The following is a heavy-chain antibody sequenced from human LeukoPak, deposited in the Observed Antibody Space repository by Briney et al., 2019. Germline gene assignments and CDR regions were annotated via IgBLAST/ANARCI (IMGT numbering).Heavy chain of an antibody. CDR3: AREDQQLPDY. Sequence: GGSLRLSCTASGFTFNSYAMHWVRQAPGKGLEWVAVISKDGSNKYCVDSVKGRFTISSDNSKNTVYLQMSSLRAEDTAVHYCAREDQQLPDYWGQGTLVTVSS. D-gene: IGHD6-13*01. J-gene: IGHJ4*02. CDR1: GFTFNSYA. CDR2: ISKDGSNK. V-gene: IGHV3-30-3*01.